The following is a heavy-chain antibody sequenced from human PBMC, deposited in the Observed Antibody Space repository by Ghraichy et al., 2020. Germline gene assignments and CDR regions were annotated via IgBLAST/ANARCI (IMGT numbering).Heavy chain of an antibody. CDR1: GGSISSSSYY. CDR3: ARRLPQTDTFQYSSSFPFDY. V-gene: IGHV4-39*01. CDR2: IYYSGST. D-gene: IGHD6-6*01. Sequence: SETLSLTCTVSGGSISSSSYYWGWIRQPPGKGLEWIGSIYYSGSTYYNPSLKSRVTISVDTSKNQFSLKLSSVTAADTAVYYCARRLPQTDTFQYSSSFPFDYWGQGTLVTVSS. J-gene: IGHJ4*02.